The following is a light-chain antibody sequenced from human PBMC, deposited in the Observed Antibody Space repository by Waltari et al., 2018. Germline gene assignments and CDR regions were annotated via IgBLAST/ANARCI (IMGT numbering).Light chain of an antibody. Sequence: DIQMTQSPSSLSASVGDRVTITCQASQGISNFLNWYQQKPGKAPKLPIYDASNLESGVPSRFTGSGSGSGFTLTISSLQPEDIGTYYCQQFNELPLTFGGGTKVEIK. CDR1: QGISNF. J-gene: IGKJ4*01. CDR2: DAS. CDR3: QQFNELPLT. V-gene: IGKV1-33*01.